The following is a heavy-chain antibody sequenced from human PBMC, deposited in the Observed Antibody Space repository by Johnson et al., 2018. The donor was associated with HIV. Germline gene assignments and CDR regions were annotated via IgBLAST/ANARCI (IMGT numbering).Heavy chain of an antibody. CDR3: ARTGVLGAFDI. Sequence: VQLVESGGGLVQPGGSLRLSCAASGFTFSTYDMYWVRQATGKGLEWVSTIGTAGDTYYAGSVKGRFTISRENANNSLYLQMNSLRAGDTAVNYCARTGVLGAFDIWGQGTMVTVSS. J-gene: IGHJ3*02. D-gene: IGHD2-8*02. CDR2: IGTAGDT. CDR1: GFTFSTYD. V-gene: IGHV3-13*01.